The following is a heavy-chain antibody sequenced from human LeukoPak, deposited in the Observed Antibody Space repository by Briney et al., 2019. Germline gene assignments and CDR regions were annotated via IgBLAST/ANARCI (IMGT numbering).Heavy chain of an antibody. D-gene: IGHD2-2*01. V-gene: IGHV4-39*01. Sequence: SETLSLTCTVSGGSISSSSYYWGWIRQPPGKGLEWIGSIYYSGSTYYNPSLKSRVTISVDTSKNQFSLKLSSVTAADTAVYYCARHSPEVVPAAILQWFDPWGQGTLVTVSS. CDR3: ARHSPEVVPAAILQWFDP. CDR2: IYYSGST. CDR1: GGSISSSSYY. J-gene: IGHJ5*02.